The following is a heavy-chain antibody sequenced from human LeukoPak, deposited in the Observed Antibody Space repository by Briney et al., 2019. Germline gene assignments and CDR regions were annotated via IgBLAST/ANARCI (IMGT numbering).Heavy chain of an antibody. J-gene: IGHJ3*02. CDR2: INTNTGNP. CDR3: AISVYGSGSYRGAFDI. V-gene: IGHV7-4-1*02. CDR1: GYTFTSYA. D-gene: IGHD3-10*01. Sequence: ASVKVSCKASGYTFTSYAMNWVRQAPGQGLEWMGWINTNTGNPTYAQGFTGRVVFSLDTSVSTAYLQISSLKAEDTAVYYCAISVYGSGSYRGAFDIWGQGTMVTVSS.